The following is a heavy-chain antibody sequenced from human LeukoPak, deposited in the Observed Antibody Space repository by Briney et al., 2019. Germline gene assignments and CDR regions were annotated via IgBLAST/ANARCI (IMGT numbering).Heavy chain of an antibody. V-gene: IGHV1-2*02. J-gene: IGHJ2*01. CDR3: ARDRCSGDGCLLWYFGP. CDR1: GYTFTDNY. Sequence: ASVKVSCKASGYTFTDNYMRWVRQAPGQGLEWMGWIHPDSGDTHYAQKFQGRVTMTRDTSISTAYMELSGLRSDNTAVYYCARDRCSGDGCLLWYFGPWGRGTLVTVSS. D-gene: IGHD2-15*01. CDR2: IHPDSGDT.